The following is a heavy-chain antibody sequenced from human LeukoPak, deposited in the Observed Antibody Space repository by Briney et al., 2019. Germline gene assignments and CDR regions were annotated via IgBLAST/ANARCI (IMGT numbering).Heavy chain of an antibody. V-gene: IGHV4-39*06. CDR1: DGSISSSTYY. CDR2: IYWSGNT. CDR3: ATGDGYNSYYFNQ. D-gene: IGHD5-24*01. J-gene: IGHJ4*02. Sequence: SETLSLTCTVSDGSISSSTYYWGWIRQPPGKGLEWVGSIYWSGNTYYNPSLKSRVTVLVDKSKNVFPLKLNSVTAADTALYYCATGDGYNSYYFNQWGQGILVTVSS.